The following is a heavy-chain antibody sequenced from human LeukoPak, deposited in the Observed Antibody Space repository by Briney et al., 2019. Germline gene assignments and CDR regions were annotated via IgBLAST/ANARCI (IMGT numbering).Heavy chain of an antibody. Sequence: GGSLRLSCAASGFTFKHAWMSWVRQAPGKGLEWVGRIKSKSDGGATDYAAPVKGRFTISRDDSKNTLSLQMNSLEAEDTAVYYCVTEQQWLGWGRGTLVTVPS. J-gene: IGHJ4*02. CDR2: IKSKSDGGAT. CDR3: VTEQQWLG. V-gene: IGHV3-15*01. D-gene: IGHD6-19*01. CDR1: GFTFKHAW.